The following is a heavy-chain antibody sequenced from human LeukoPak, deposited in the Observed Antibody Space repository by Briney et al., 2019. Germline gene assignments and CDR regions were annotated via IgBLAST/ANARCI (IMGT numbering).Heavy chain of an antibody. V-gene: IGHV4-39*07. Sequence: PSETLSLTCTVSGGSISSSSYYWGWIRQPPGKGLEWIGSIYYSGSTYYNPSLKSRVTISVDTSKNQFSLKLSSVTAADTAMYYCASRIAVSKFDYWGQGTLVTVSS. CDR1: GGSISSSSYY. CDR2: IYYSGST. D-gene: IGHD6-19*01. J-gene: IGHJ4*02. CDR3: ASRIAVSKFDY.